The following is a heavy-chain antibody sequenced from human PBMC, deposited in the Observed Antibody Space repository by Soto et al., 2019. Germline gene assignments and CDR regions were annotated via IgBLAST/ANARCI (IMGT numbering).Heavy chain of an antibody. V-gene: IGHV3-30*03. J-gene: IGHJ6*02. CDR2: ISYDGSNK. CDR1: GFTFSSYG. D-gene: IGHD2-15*01. CDR3: AAPLCSGGSCYHRHYYYYGMDV. Sequence: PGGSLRLSCAAFGFTFSSYGMHWVRQAPGKGLEWVAVISYDGSNKYYADSVKGRFTISRDNSKNTLYLQMNSLRAEDTAVYYCAAPLCSGGSCYHRHYYYYGMDVWGQGTTVTVSS.